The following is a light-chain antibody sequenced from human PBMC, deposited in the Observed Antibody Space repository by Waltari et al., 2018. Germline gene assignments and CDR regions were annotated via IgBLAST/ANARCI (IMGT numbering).Light chain of an antibody. Sequence: DIQMTQSPSFLSASVGDRVIITCRASQNIANYLNWYQQKPGTAPKLLIFAASKLQTGVPSRFSGSGSGRDFTLTISGLQVEDFAIFYCQQSSASPYTFGQ. V-gene: IGKV1-39*01. CDR2: AAS. J-gene: IGKJ2*01. CDR1: QNIANY. CDR3: QQSSASPYT.